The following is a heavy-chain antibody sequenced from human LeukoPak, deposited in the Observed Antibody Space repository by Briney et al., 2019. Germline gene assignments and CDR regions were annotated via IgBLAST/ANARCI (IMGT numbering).Heavy chain of an antibody. D-gene: IGHD6-6*01. CDR2: IYTSGST. V-gene: IGHV4-61*02. CDR3: ARSWGSSRFDP. Sequence: SQTLSLTCTVSGGSISSGSYYWSWIRQPAGKGLEWIGRIYTSGSTNYNPSLKSRVTISVDTSKNQFSLKLSSVTAADTAVYYCARSWGSSRFDPWGQGTLVTVSS. CDR1: GGSISSGSYY. J-gene: IGHJ5*02.